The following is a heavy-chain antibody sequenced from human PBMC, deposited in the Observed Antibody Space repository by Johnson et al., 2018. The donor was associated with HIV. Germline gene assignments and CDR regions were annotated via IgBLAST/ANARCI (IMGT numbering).Heavy chain of an antibody. V-gene: IGHV3-11*01. J-gene: IGHJ3*02. D-gene: IGHD4-11*01. Sequence: QVQLVESGGGLVKPGGSLIVSCEASGLTFSDYYMSWTRQAPGTGLEWVSYIRSSGSRRYYADSVTGRLTITRDNVKNSLYMQMNSLRVEDTAVYFCARDYRGALDIWGQGTMVTVSS. CDR2: IRSSGSRR. CDR3: ARDYRGALDI. CDR1: GLTFSDYY.